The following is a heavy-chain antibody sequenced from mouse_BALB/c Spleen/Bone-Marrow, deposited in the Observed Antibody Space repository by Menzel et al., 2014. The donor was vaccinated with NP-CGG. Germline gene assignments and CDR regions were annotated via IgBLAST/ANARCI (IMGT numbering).Heavy chain of an antibody. CDR2: ISSGGGYT. Sequence: EVQGVESGGGLVKPGGSLKLSCAASGFTFSSFAMSWVRQTPEKRLEWVATISSGGGYTYYPDSVKGRFTISRDNAKNNLYLQMSSLKSEDTAMYYCARGGQLGAMDYWGQGTSVTVSS. J-gene: IGHJ4*01. V-gene: IGHV5-6*01. CDR3: ARGGQLGAMDY. CDR1: GFTFSSFA. D-gene: IGHD3-2*01.